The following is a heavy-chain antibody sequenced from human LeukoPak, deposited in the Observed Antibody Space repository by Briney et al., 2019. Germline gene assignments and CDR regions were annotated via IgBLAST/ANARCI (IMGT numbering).Heavy chain of an antibody. CDR2: IYHSGST. Sequence: PSETLSLTCAVYGGSFSGYYWSWIRQPPGKGLEWIGYIYHSGSTNYNPSLKSRVTISVDTSKNQFSLKLSSVTAADTAVYYCARVTDYYDSSGYYGDFDYWGQGTLVTVSS. D-gene: IGHD3-22*01. CDR1: GGSFSGYY. V-gene: IGHV4-59*01. J-gene: IGHJ4*02. CDR3: ARVTDYYDSSGYYGDFDY.